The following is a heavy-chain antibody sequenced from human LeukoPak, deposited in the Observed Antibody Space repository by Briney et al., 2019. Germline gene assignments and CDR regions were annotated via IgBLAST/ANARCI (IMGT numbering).Heavy chain of an antibody. CDR2: VSYDGSGE. CDR3: ARDGVGTAFDL. J-gene: IGHJ3*01. CDR1: GFTFSSYP. Sequence: GGSLRLSCTASGFTFSSYPMHWVRQAPGKGLEWVAVVSYDGSGENYADSVNGRFTISRDNSKNTLYLQMNSLRAEDTAVFYCARDGVGTAFDLWGQGTMVTVSS. D-gene: IGHD1-26*01. V-gene: IGHV3-30*01.